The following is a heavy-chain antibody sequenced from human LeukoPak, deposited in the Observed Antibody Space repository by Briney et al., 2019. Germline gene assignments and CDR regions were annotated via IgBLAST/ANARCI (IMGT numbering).Heavy chain of an antibody. Sequence: SETLSLTCAVSGGSISSDSYYWGWIRQPPGKGLEWIGGIYYSGSTFYNPSLKSRVTVSAHTSKKEFSLKLSSVTAADTAVYYCARPRDGYSHFDYWGQGTLVTVSS. CDR2: IYYSGST. CDR1: GGSISSDSYY. J-gene: IGHJ4*02. CDR3: ARPRDGYSHFDY. D-gene: IGHD5-24*01. V-gene: IGHV4-39*01.